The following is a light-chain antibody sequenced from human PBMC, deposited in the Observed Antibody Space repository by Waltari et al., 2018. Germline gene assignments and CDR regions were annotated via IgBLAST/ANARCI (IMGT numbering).Light chain of an antibody. V-gene: IGLV1-47*01. J-gene: IGLJ3*02. CDR2: RNE. Sequence: QSVRTQPPSASGPPGQTVSVACSGSGSNIGRNYAYWYQHVPGTAPQLLIYRNEQRPSGVPDRFSGSKSGTSASLAISGLRSEDEADYFCTSWDDSLNAWVFGGGTKLTVL. CDR1: GSNIGRNY. CDR3: TSWDDSLNAWV.